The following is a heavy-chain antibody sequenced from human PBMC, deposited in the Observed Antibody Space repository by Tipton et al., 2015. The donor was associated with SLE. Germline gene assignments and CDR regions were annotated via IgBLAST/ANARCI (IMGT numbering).Heavy chain of an antibody. J-gene: IGHJ4*02. Sequence: TLSLTCAVYGGSFSGYYWSWIRQPPGKGLEWIGSIYYSGSTYYNPSLKSRVTISVDTSKNQFSLKLSSVTAADTAVYYCASGHYYDSSGYYFDYWGQGTLVTVSS. CDR3: ASGHYYDSSGYYFDY. V-gene: IGHV4-34*01. D-gene: IGHD3-22*01. CDR2: IYYSGST. CDR1: GGSFSGYY.